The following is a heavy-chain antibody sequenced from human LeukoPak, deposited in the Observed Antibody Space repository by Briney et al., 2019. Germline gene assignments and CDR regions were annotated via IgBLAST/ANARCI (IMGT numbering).Heavy chain of an antibody. Sequence: PSETLSLTCTVFGDSFSSHSWSWIRQPPGKGLEWIAYVYYTGTSNYNPSLKSRVTISIDTSKNQFSLKLISVTAADTAVYYCARYSNHVDYFDSWGQGTLVTVSS. D-gene: IGHD4-11*01. CDR3: ARYSNHVDYFDS. CDR2: VYYTGTS. J-gene: IGHJ4*02. V-gene: IGHV4-59*11. CDR1: GDSFSSHS.